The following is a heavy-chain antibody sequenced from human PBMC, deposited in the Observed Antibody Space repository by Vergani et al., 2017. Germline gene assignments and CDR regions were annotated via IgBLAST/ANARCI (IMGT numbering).Heavy chain of an antibody. D-gene: IGHD2-21*02. CDR3: ARETVVVTAIPDPYYYYYGMDV. J-gene: IGHJ6*02. CDR1: GFTFSSYG. V-gene: IGHV3-33*01. CDR2: IWYDGSNK. Sequence: QVQLVESGGGVVQPGRSLRLSCAASGFTFSSYGMHWVRQAPGKGLEWVAVIWYDGSNKYYADSVKGRFTISRDNSKNTLYLQMNSLRAEDTAVYYCARETVVVTAIPDPYYYYYGMDVWGQGTTVTVSS.